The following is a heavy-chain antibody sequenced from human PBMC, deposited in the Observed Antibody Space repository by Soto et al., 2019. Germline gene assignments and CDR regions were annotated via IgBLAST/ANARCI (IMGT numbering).Heavy chain of an antibody. J-gene: IGHJ6*02. V-gene: IGHV4-28*03. Sequence: PSETLSLTCAVSGYSISSSNWWGWIRQPPGKGLEWIGYIYHSGTTYYNPSLKSRVTISIDTSKNQFSLKLTSATAADTAVYYCSRDVDFGEEDVWGQGTTVTVSS. D-gene: IGHD4-17*01. CDR3: SRDVDFGEEDV. CDR2: IYHSGTT. CDR1: GYSISSSNW.